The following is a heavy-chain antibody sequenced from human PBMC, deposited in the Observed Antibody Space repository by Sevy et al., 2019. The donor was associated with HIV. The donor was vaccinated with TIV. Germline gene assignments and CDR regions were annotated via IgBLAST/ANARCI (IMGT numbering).Heavy chain of an antibody. Sequence: GESLKISCGASGFTFSTYWMSWVRQALGKGLEWVANINQDGSQKYYVDSVKGRFTISKDNAKNSLYLQMSSLRAEDTAVYYCAREFDGGPDYWGQGTLVTVSS. CDR2: INQDGSQK. CDR3: AREFDGGPDY. V-gene: IGHV3-7*01. D-gene: IGHD3-9*01. J-gene: IGHJ4*02. CDR1: GFTFSTYW.